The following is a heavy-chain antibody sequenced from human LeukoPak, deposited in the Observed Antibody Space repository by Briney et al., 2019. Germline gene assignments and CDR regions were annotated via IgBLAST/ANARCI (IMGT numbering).Heavy chain of an antibody. J-gene: IGHJ4*02. CDR3: ARDPDRYYFDY. V-gene: IGHV3-30-3*01. CDR2: ISYDGSNK. CDR1: GFTFSSYA. Sequence: GGSLRLSCAASGFTFSSYAMHWVRQAPGKGLEWVAVISYDGSNKYYADSVKGRFTISRDNSKNTLYLQMNSLRAEDTAVYYCARDPDRYYFDYWGQGTLVTVSS.